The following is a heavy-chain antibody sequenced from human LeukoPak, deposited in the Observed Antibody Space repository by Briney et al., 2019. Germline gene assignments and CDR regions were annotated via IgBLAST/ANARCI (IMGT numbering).Heavy chain of an antibody. CDR3: ARVGRFTYYYDSSGSILDY. CDR2: ISSSGSTI. J-gene: IGHJ4*02. Sequence: GGSLRLSCAASGFTFSDYYMSWIRQAPGKGLEWVSYISSSGSTIYYADSVKGRFTISRDNAKNSLYLQMNSLRAEDTAVYYCARVGRFTYYYDSSGSILDYWGQGTLVTVSS. D-gene: IGHD3-22*01. CDR1: GFTFSDYY. V-gene: IGHV3-11*01.